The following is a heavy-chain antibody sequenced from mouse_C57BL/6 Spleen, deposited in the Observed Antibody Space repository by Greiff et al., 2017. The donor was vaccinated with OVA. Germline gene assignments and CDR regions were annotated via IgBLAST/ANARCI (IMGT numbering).Heavy chain of an antibody. V-gene: IGHV5-4*01. CDR2: ISDGGSYT. CDR3: ARNSDYYGSSDWYFDV. CDR1: GFTFSSYA. Sequence: EVQLVESGGGLVKPGGSLKLSCAASGFTFSSYAMSWVRQTPEKRLEWVATISDGGSYTYYPDNVKGRFTISRDNAKNNLYLQMSHLKSEDTAMYYCARNSDYYGSSDWYFDVWGTGTTVTVSS. D-gene: IGHD1-1*01. J-gene: IGHJ1*03.